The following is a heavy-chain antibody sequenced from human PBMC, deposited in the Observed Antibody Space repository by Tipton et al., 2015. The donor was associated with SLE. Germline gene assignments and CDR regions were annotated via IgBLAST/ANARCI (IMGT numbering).Heavy chain of an antibody. CDR2: IHYSGST. Sequence: TLSLTCTVSGGSISSSSYYWGWIRQPPGKGLEWIGSIHYSGSTYYNPSLKSRVTISVNTSKNQFSLKLSSVTAADTAVYYCARYPESNYHWFGPWGQGALVTVSS. V-gene: IGHV4-39*07. CDR1: GGSISSSSYY. CDR3: ARYPESNYHWFGP. D-gene: IGHD4-11*01. J-gene: IGHJ5*02.